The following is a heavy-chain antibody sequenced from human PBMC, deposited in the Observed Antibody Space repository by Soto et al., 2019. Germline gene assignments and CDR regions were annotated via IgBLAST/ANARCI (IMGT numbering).Heavy chain of an antibody. CDR3: ARLTTLGLRFGELGY. CDR1: GYTFNGYY. Sequence: ASVKVSCKASGYTFNGYYMHWVRQAPGQGLEWMGWINPNSGGTNYAQKFQGRVTMTRDTSISTAYMELSRLRSDGTAVYYCARLTTLGLRFGELGYWGQGTLVTVSS. J-gene: IGHJ4*02. CDR2: INPNSGGT. D-gene: IGHD3-16*01. V-gene: IGHV1-2*02.